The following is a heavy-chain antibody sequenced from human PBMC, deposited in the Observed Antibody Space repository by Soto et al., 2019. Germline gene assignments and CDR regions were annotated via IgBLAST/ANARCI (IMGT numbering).Heavy chain of an antibody. D-gene: IGHD4-17*01. CDR1: GYTFTIYC. CDR2: ISAYNGNT. Sequence: GASVKGSCKASGYTFTIYCISWVRQAPGQGLEWMGWISAYNGNTNYAQKLQGRVTMTTDTSTSTAYMELRSLRSDDTAVYYCASSRNNDYGDYAVDYWGQGTLVTVSS. J-gene: IGHJ4*02. CDR3: ASSRNNDYGDYAVDY. V-gene: IGHV1-18*01.